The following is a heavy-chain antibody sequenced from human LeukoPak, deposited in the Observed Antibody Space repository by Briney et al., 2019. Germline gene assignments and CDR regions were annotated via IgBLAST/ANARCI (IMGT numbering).Heavy chain of an antibody. CDR1: GFTFSSYT. CDR2: ISTSGTTI. D-gene: IGHD2-21*01. V-gene: IGHV3-48*04. CDR3: ARDFVLWNVFDI. Sequence: PGGSLRLSCAASGFTFSSYTMNWVRQAPGKGLEWVSYISTSGTTIYYADSVKGRFTISRDNAKSSLYLQMNSLRAEDTAVYYCARDFVLWNVFDIWGQGTMVTVSS. J-gene: IGHJ3*02.